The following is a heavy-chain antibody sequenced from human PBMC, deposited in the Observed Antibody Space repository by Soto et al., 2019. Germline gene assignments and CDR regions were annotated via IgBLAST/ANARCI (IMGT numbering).Heavy chain of an antibody. V-gene: IGHV4-31*03. CDR2: IYYNGNT. CDR1: GGSVGSGDYH. J-gene: IGHJ4*02. D-gene: IGHD2-15*01. CDR3: ARGVGSSDS. Sequence: SETLSLTCTVSGGSVGSGDYHWSWIRQHPDKGLEWIGYIYYNGNTYYNPSLKSRVSISIDTSKNQFSLNLSSVTAADTAVYYCARGVGSSDSWGQGTLVTVS.